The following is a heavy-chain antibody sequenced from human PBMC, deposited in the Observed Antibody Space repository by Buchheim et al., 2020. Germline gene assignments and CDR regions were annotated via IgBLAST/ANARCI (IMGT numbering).Heavy chain of an antibody. CDR1: GFTFSSYW. D-gene: IGHD6-13*01. CDR2: IKQDGSEK. J-gene: IGHJ5*02. V-gene: IGHV3-7*01. Sequence: EVQLVESGGGLVQPGGSLRLSCAASGFTFSSYWMSWVRQAPGKGLEWVANIKQDGSEKYYVDSVKGRFTISRDNAKTSLYLQMNSLRAEDTAVYYCARDTGYSSIINWFDPWGQGTL. CDR3: ARDTGYSSIINWFDP.